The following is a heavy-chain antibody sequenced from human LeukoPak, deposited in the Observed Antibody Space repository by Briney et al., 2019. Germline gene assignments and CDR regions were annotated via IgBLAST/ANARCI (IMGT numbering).Heavy chain of an antibody. D-gene: IGHD3-3*01. Sequence: PSETLSLTCAVYGGSFSGYYWSWIRQPPGKGLEWIGEINHSGSTNYNPSLKSRVTISVDTSKNQFSLKLSSVTAADTAVYYCARERVIMALYYYGMDLWGQGTTVTVSS. CDR2: INHSGST. V-gene: IGHV4-34*01. CDR3: ARERVIMALYYYGMDL. J-gene: IGHJ6*02. CDR1: GGSFSGYY.